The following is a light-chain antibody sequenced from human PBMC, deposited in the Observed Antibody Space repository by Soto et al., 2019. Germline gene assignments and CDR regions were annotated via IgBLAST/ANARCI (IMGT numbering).Light chain of an antibody. V-gene: IGKV3-20*01. CDR3: QHFSSPIA. Sequence: EIVLTQSPGTLSLSPVERATLSCRTSQSVSRYLAWYQQKPGQAPRLLIYGASTRATGIPDRFSGSGSGTDFTLTITRLEPEDFAVYYCQHFSSPIAFGQGTRLEIK. J-gene: IGKJ5*01. CDR2: GAS. CDR1: QSVSRY.